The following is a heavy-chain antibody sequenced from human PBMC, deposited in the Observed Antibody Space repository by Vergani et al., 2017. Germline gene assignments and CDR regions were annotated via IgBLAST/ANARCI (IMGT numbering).Heavy chain of an antibody. D-gene: IGHD2-2*01. V-gene: IGHV4-61*02. Sequence: QVQLQESGPGLVKPSQTLSLTCTVSGGSISSGSYYWSWIRQPAGKGLEWIGRIYTSGSTNYNPSLKSRVTISVDTSKNQFSLKLSSVTAADTAVYCCARDGKSRDCSSTSCYSWLRYWGQGTLVTVSS. J-gene: IGHJ4*02. CDR1: GGSISSGSYY. CDR3: ARDGKSRDCSSTSCYSWLRY. CDR2: IYTSGST.